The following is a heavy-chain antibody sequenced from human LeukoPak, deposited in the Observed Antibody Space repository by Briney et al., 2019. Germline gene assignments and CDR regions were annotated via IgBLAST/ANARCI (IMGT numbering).Heavy chain of an antibody. CDR3: AKDYGYTSSWYDY. CDR1: GFTFDDYG. D-gene: IGHD6-13*01. J-gene: IGHJ4*02. V-gene: IGHV3-9*01. CDR2: ISWNSASV. Sequence: PGGSLRLSCEATGFTFDDYGMHWVRQAPGKGLEWVSTISWNSASVGYVDSVKGRFTISRGNAKKTLYLQMNSLRPEDTALYYCAKDYGYTSSWYDYWGQGTLVTVSS.